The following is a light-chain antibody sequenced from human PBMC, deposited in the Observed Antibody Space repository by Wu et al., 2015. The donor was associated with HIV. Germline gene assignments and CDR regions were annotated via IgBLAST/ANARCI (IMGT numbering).Light chain of an antibody. Sequence: TQSPGTLSVSPGERATLSCKASQAISKSYLAWYRQKGGQAPRLLMTGTYERASGTPDRFVGSGSGTDYTLTITRVEEEDFAVYYCQFFEAFGQGT. CDR3: QFFEA. J-gene: IGKJ2*01. CDR2: GTY. CDR1: QAISKSY. V-gene: IGKV3-20*01.